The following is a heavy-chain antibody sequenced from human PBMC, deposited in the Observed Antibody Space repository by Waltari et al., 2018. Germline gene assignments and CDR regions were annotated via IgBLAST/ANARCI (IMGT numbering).Heavy chain of an antibody. Sequence: QITLKESGPTLVRPTETLTLTCSFSGFSLTTRPVAVGWVRQPPGKALEWLAFAYWDDANRYRPSRKSRVTVITDTARNLVVLRRTNVDPVDTATYYCAHRSSYDCYWNGGCCDYWGQGVLVTVSS. CDR2: AYWDDAN. CDR1: GFSLTTRPVA. CDR3: AHRSSYDCYWNGGCCDY. D-gene: IGHD1-1*01. V-gene: IGHV2-5*02. J-gene: IGHJ4*02.